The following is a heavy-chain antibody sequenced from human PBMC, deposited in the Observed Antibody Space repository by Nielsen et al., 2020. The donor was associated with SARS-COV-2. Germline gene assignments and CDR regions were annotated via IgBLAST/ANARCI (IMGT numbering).Heavy chain of an antibody. D-gene: IGHD2-15*01. Sequence: GGSLRLSCAASGFTFSSYAMHWVRQAPGKGLEWVAVISYDGSNKYYADSVKGRFTISRDNSKNTLYLQMNSLRAEDTAVYYCAKDSRLGYCSGGSCPHSKINWFDPWGQGTLVTVSS. J-gene: IGHJ5*02. CDR2: ISYDGSNK. CDR3: AKDSRLGYCSGGSCPHSKINWFDP. V-gene: IGHV3-30-3*01. CDR1: GFTFSSYA.